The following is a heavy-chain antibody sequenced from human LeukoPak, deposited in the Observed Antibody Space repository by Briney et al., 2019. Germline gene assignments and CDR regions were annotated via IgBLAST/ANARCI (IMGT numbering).Heavy chain of an antibody. CDR1: GDSVSSSSAA. CDR3: AREEDSGWYFDY. J-gene: IGHJ4*02. Sequence: SQTLSLTRAISGDSVSSSSAAWNWIRQSPSRGLGWLGRTYYRSKWYNDYAVSAKSRITINPDTSKNQFSLQLNSVTPEDTAVYYCAREEDSGWYFDYWGQGTLVTVSS. D-gene: IGHD6-19*01. CDR2: TYYRSKWYN. V-gene: IGHV6-1*01.